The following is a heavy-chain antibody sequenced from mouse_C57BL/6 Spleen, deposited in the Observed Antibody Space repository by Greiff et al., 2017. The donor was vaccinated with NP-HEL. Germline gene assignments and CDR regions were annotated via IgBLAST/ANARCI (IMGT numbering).Heavy chain of an antibody. CDR1: GYAFSSYW. Sequence: VQLQQSGAELVKPGASVKISCKASGYAFSSYWMNWVKPRPGKGLEWIGQIYPGDGGTNYNGKFKGKATLTADKSSSTAYMQLSSLTSEDPAVYVCATRSVVDYGSRSYVDVWGTVTTVTVSS. CDR3: ATRSVVDYGSRSYVDV. D-gene: IGHD1-1*01. J-gene: IGHJ1*03. CDR2: IYPGDGGT. V-gene: IGHV1-80*01.